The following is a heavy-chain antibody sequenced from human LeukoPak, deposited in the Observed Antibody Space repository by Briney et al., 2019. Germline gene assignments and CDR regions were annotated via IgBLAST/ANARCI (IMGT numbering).Heavy chain of an antibody. V-gene: IGHV3-43*01. CDR3: AKDKSQGFDY. CDR1: GFTFVDYT. Sequence: GGSLRLSCAASGFTFVDYTIHWVRQAPGKGLEWVSLISWDGGSTYYADSVKGRFTMSRDNSKNSLYLQMNSLRTEDTSLYYCAKDKSQGFDYWGQGTLVTVSS. CDR2: ISWDGGST. J-gene: IGHJ4*02.